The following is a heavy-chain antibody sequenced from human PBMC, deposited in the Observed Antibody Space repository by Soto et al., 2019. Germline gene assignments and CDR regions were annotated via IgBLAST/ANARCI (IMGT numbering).Heavy chain of an antibody. J-gene: IGHJ4*02. CDR3: ARRPSPGSGRWHLDY. V-gene: IGHV5-51*03. CDR2: IYPGDSET. Sequence: EVQLVPSGAEVRKPGESLKISCKGSGYRFTNFWIGWVRQMPGKGLEWMGIIYPGDSETRYSPSFQGQVTISVDKSIXAAYLQWSSLQASDSAIYYCARRPSPGSGRWHLDYWGQGTLVTVSS. D-gene: IGHD3-10*01. CDR1: GYRFTNFW.